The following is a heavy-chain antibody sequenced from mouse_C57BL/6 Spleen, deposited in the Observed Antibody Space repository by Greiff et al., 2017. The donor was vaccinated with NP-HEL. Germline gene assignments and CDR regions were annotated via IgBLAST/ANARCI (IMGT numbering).Heavy chain of an antibody. V-gene: IGHV5-17*01. J-gene: IGHJ2*01. D-gene: IGHD2-3*01. CDR2: ISSGSSTI. Sequence: EVQRVESGGGLVKPGGSLKLSCAASGFTFSDYGMHWVRQAPEKGLEWVAYISSGSSTIYYADTVKGRFTISRDNAKNTLFLQMTSLRSEDTAMYYCARVYDGYYKGGSYFDYWGQGTTLTVSS. CDR3: ARVYDGYYKGGSYFDY. CDR1: GFTFSDYG.